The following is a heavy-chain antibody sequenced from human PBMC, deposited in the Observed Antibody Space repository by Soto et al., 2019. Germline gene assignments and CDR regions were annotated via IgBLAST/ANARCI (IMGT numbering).Heavy chain of an antibody. J-gene: IGHJ4*02. CDR3: AKSLYYYDSSPLEH. CDR2: TNSDGTDS. V-gene: IGHV3-43D*04. CDR1: GFDLEDYS. D-gene: IGHD3-22*01. Sequence: XGSLRLSFAAAGFDLEDYSMHWVRQVPGKGLEWVSLTNSDGTDSYYVDYVKGRFTISRDNAKTTLYLQMDRLRPEDTALYFCAKSLYYYDSSPLEHWGPGTLVTVSS.